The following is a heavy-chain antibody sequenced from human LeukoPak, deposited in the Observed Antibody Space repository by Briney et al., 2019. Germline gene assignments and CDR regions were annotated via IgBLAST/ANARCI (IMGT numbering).Heavy chain of an antibody. CDR2: NYYSGRP. CDR3: PREQRHYDILTGYSTTHFAY. J-gene: IGHJ4*02. CDR1: GGSSSSDY. V-gene: IGHV4-59*01. D-gene: IGHD3-9*01. Sequence: SETLSLTCTVSGGSSSSDYWSWIRPPPGEGTGGHGDNYYSGRPNYNPPPKSRVTISVATSKTQSSLKLGSVTAADTAVYYCPREQRHYDILTGYSTTHFAYWGQGTLVTVSS.